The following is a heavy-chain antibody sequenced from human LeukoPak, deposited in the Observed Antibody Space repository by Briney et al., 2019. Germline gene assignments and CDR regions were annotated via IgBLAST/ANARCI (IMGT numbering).Heavy chain of an antibody. Sequence: ASVKVSCKASGYTFTDYYMHWVRQAPGQGLEWMGWINPNSGGTNYAQKFQGRVTMTRDTSISTAYMELSRLRSDDTAVYYCARVDYYYYYGMDVWGQGTTVTVSS. J-gene: IGHJ6*02. CDR3: ARVDYYYYYGMDV. V-gene: IGHV1-2*02. CDR1: GYTFTDYY. CDR2: INPNSGGT.